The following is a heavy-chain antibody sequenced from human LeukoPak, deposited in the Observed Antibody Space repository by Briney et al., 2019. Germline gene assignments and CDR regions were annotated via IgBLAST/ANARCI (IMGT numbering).Heavy chain of an antibody. CDR2: ISAYNGNT. Sequence: ASVKVSCKASGYTFTSYGISWVRQAPGQGLEWMGWISAYNGNTNYAQKIQGRVTMTTDTSTSTAYMELRSLRSDDTAVYYCARAQYYYDSSGYYYVDAFDIWGQGIMVTVSS. CDR1: GYTFTSYG. V-gene: IGHV1-18*01. D-gene: IGHD3-22*01. CDR3: ARAQYYYDSSGYYYVDAFDI. J-gene: IGHJ3*02.